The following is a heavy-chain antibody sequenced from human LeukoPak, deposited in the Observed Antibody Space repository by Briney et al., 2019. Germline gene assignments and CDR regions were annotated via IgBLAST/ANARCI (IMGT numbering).Heavy chain of an antibody. V-gene: IGHV3-21*01. Sequence: GGSLRLSCAASGFTFSNYSMSGVRQAGGKGVEWVSSISSNSYYIYYPDSVNGRFTIYRDNAKNTLYLQVNSLRAGDTAVYYCVRAILGNFNEVWGQGTRVTVYS. CDR1: GFTFSNYS. D-gene: IGHD4-23*01. CDR2: ISSNSYYI. J-gene: IGHJ4*02. CDR3: VRAILGNFNEV.